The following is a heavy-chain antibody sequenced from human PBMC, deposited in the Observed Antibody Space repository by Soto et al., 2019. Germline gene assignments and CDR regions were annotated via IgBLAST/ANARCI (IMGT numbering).Heavy chain of an antibody. Sequence: GGSLRLSCAASGFTFSSYAMSWVRQAPGKGLEWVSAISGSGGSTYYADSVKGRFTISRDNSKNTLYLQMNSLRAEDTAVYYCAKYCSGGSCYGRYFDYWGQGTLVTVSS. CDR1: GFTFSSYA. J-gene: IGHJ4*02. D-gene: IGHD2-15*01. CDR3: AKYCSGGSCYGRYFDY. CDR2: ISGSGGST. V-gene: IGHV3-23*01.